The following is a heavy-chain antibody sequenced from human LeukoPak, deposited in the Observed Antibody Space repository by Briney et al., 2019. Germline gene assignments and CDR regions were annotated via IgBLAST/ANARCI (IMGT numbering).Heavy chain of an antibody. V-gene: IGHV3-13*01. J-gene: IGHJ3*02. CDR2: IGTAGDT. CDR3: ARGHYYYDSSGRDAFDI. Sequence: GGSLRLSCAASGFTFSSYDMHWVRRATGKGLEWVSAIGTAGDTYYPGSVKGRFTISRENAKNSLYLQMNSLRAGDTAVYYCARGHYYYDSSGRDAFDIWGQGTMVTVSS. CDR1: GFTFSSYD. D-gene: IGHD3-22*01.